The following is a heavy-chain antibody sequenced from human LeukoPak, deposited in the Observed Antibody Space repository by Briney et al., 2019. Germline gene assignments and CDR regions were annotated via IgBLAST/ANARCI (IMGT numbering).Heavy chain of an antibody. CDR2: VYRGGNT. CDR3: AREPPGGGFDY. Sequence: GGSLRLSCTASGFTVSSDYMSRVRQAPGKGLEWVSVVYRGGNTYYADSVKGRFTISRDNSKNTLYLQMNSLRAEDTAVYYCAREPPGGGFDYWGQGTLVTVSS. V-gene: IGHV3-66*01. J-gene: IGHJ4*02. CDR1: GFTVSSDY. D-gene: IGHD3-16*01.